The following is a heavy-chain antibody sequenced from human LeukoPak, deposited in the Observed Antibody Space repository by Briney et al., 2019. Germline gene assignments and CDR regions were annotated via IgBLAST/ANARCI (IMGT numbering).Heavy chain of an antibody. Sequence: GPSVKVSCKASVYTFTGYYMHWVRQAPGQGLEWMGRINPNSGGTNYAQKFQGRVTMTRDTSRSTAYTELKSLRCDDTAVYYCATDREITFGGVIAYYYYYMDVWGKGTPVTVSS. CDR1: VYTFTGYY. V-gene: IGHV1-2*06. CDR2: INPNSGGT. D-gene: IGHD3-16*02. CDR3: ATDREITFGGVIAYYYYYMDV. J-gene: IGHJ6*03.